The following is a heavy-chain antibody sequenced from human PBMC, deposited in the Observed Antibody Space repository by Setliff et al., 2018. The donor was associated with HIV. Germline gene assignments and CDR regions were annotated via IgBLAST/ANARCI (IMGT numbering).Heavy chain of an antibody. J-gene: IGHJ4*02. CDR1: GGSISSSTYY. V-gene: IGHV4-39*07. CDR3: ARLDCSSSSGFVDY. Sequence: PSETLSLTCSVSGGSISSSTYYWGWIRQPPGQGLEWIGSIYHSGFTYHNPSLKSRVTISVDTSKNQFSLKLSSVTAADTAVYYCARLDCSSSSGFVDYWGQGTLVTAPQ. CDR2: IYHSGFT. D-gene: IGHD2-2*01.